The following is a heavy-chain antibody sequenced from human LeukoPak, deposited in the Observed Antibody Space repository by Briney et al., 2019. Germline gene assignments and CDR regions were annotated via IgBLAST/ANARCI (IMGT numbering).Heavy chain of an antibody. CDR1: GYTLTELS. V-gene: IGHV1-24*01. J-gene: IGHJ4*02. CDR2: FDPEDGET. Sequence: ASVKVSCKVSGYTLTELSMHWLRQAPGKGLEWMGGFDPEDGETIYAQKFQGRVTMTEDTSTDTAYMELSSLRSEDTAVYYCATGWLNYYDSSVRFDYWGQGTLVTVSS. D-gene: IGHD3-22*01. CDR3: ATGWLNYYDSSVRFDY.